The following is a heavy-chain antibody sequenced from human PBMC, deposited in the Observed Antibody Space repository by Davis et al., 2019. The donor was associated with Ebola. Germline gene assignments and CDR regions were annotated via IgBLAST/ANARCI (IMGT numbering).Heavy chain of an antibody. D-gene: IGHD1-14*01. CDR3: ARGDTGDDASGLDH. J-gene: IGHJ4*02. V-gene: IGHV3-30*04. Sequence: PGGSLRLSCAASGFTFSNYNLHWVRQTPGKGLEWLAAISFDASRIYYADSVKGRFTISRDNSKNTLYLQINSLRSEDTGTYYCARGDTGDDASGLDHWGQGTLVTVSS. CDR2: ISFDASRI. CDR1: GFTFSNYN.